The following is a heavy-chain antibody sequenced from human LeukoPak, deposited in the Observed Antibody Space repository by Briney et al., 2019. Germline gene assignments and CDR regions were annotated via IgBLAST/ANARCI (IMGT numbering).Heavy chain of an antibody. V-gene: IGHV1-69*05. J-gene: IGHJ4*02. CDR2: IIPIFGTA. CDR1: GGTFSSYA. Sequence: GASVKVSCKASGGTFSSYAISWVRQAPGQGLEWMGGIIPIFGTANYAQKFQGRVTITTDESTSTAYMELSSLRSEDTAVYYCATSAEYYDFWSGPDYWGQGTLVTVSS. D-gene: IGHD3-3*01. CDR3: ATSAEYYDFWSGPDY.